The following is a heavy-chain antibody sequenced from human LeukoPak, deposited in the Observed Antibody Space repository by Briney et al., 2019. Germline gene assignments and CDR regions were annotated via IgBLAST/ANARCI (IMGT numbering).Heavy chain of an antibody. J-gene: IGHJ5*02. CDR1: GGSISSSSYY. CDR2: IYYSGST. CDR3: ARGAVAGRGWFDP. V-gene: IGHV4-39*07. Sequence: SETLSLTCTVSGGSISSSSYYWGWIRQPPGKGLEWIGSIYYSGSTYYNPSLKSRVTISVDTSKNQFSLKLSSVTAADTAVYYCARGAVAGRGWFDPWGQGTLVTVSS. D-gene: IGHD6-19*01.